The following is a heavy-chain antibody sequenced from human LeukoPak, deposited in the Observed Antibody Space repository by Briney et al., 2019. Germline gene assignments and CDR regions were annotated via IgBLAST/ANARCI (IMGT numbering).Heavy chain of an antibody. D-gene: IGHD3-3*01. Sequence: GGSLRLSCAASGFTFSGYAMSWVRQAPGKGRGWVANIKQDGREKYYVDSVKGRFTISRDNAKNSLYLQMNSLRAEDTAVYYCARDQDYDFWSGYYYPTYYFDYWGQGTLVTVSS. CDR3: ARDQDYDFWSGYYYPTYYFDY. V-gene: IGHV3-7*01. J-gene: IGHJ4*02. CDR1: GFTFSGYA. CDR2: IKQDGREK.